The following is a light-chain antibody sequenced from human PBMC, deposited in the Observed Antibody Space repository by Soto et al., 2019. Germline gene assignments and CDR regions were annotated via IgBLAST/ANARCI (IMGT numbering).Light chain of an antibody. V-gene: IGKV3-15*01. CDR2: GAS. CDR3: QQYNLWPPYT. Sequence: EIVMTQSPATLSVSPGERANLSCRASQSVSSNLAWYQQKPGQAPRLLIYGASTRATGIPARFSGSGSGTEFTLTISSLQSEDFAVYYCQQYNLWPPYTFGQGTKLEIK. CDR1: QSVSSN. J-gene: IGKJ2*01.